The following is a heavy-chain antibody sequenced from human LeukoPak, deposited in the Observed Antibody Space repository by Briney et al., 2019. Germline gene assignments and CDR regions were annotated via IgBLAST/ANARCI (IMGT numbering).Heavy chain of an antibody. D-gene: IGHD1-26*01. CDR1: GYTLTELS. V-gene: IGHV1-24*01. J-gene: IGHJ6*04. Sequence: GASVKVSCKVSGYTLTELSMHWVRQAPGKGLEWMGSFDPEDGETIYAQKFQGRVTMTEDTSTDTAYMELSSLRSEDTAVYYCATVGMGLPDYYGMDVWGKGTTVTVSS. CDR2: FDPEDGET. CDR3: ATVGMGLPDYYGMDV.